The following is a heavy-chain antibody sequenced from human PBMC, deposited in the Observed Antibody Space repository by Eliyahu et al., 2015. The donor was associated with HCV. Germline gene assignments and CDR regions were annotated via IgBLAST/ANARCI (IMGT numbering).Heavy chain of an antibody. CDR2: LXIGDKT. D-gene: IGHD2-2*01. CDR3: AREVGHCSNNNCWRSYYFDS. V-gene: IGHV3-53*01. Sequence: EVQLVESGGGLIQPGGSLRLSCAASGXQRHYHQXXSWVRRVPRGAGERLEWVSILXIGDKTXYADSVKGRFTISRDSSKNMLFLQMNRLRAEDTAIYYCAREVGHCSNNNCWRSYYFDSWGQGSLVTVSS. J-gene: IGHJ4*02. CDR1: GXQRHYHQ.